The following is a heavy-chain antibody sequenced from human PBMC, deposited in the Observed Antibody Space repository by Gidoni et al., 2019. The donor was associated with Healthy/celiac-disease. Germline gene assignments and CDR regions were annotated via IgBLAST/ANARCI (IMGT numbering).Heavy chain of an antibody. CDR3: AKDGESSWSYYYYYGMDV. J-gene: IGHJ6*02. CDR2: IRGSGGST. V-gene: IGHV3-23*04. D-gene: IGHD6-13*01. CDR1: TIKHTPTA. Sequence: EVQLVESGGGLVQPGGSLRLSSHRSTIKHTPTAMSWVRQAPGKGLEWVSAIRGSGGSTYYADSVKGRFTISRDNSKNTLYLQMNSLRAEDTAVYYCAKDGESSWSYYYYYGMDVWGQGTTVTVSS.